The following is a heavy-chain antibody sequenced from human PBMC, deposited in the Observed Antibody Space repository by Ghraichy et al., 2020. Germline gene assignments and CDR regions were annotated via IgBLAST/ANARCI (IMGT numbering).Heavy chain of an antibody. Sequence: GGSLRLSCAASGFNFRSYSMNWVRQAPGKGLEWVSYISATGSTTYYADSVRGRFTISRDNARNSLYLQMNSLSGDDTDLYYCAREWGGIVVVVAAAAFDTWGQGTLVSVSS. V-gene: IGHV3-48*01. J-gene: IGHJ4*02. CDR2: ISATGSTT. D-gene: IGHD2-15*01. CDR1: GFNFRSYS. CDR3: AREWGGIVVVVAAAAFDT.